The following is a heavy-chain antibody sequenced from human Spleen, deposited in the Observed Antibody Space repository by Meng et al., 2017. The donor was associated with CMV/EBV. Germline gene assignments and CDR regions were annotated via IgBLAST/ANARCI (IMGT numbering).Heavy chain of an antibody. J-gene: IGHJ4*02. V-gene: IGHV3-30-3*01. CDR1: GFTFSDYA. D-gene: IGHD3-3*01. CDR3: GRDALTGDLPRTIFGVFVIRHFDC. CDR2: ISYDGNNK. Sequence: GESLKISCEASGFTFSDYAMHWVRQAPGKGLEWVASISYDGNNKFYADSVKGRFTISRDNSKNALYLEMDILSAEDTAVYYCGRDALTGDLPRTIFGVFVIRHFDCWGQGTLVTVSS.